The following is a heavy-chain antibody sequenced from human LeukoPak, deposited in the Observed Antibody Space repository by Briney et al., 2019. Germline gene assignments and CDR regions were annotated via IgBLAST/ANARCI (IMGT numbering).Heavy chain of an antibody. CDR1: GGSISSHY. Sequence: SETLSLTCTVSGGSISSHYWSWIRQPPGRGLEWIGYIYYSGSTSYNPSLKIRVTISVDTSKNQFSLKLMSVTAADTAVYYCARVGYYDSSGYYPTAYDAFDIWGQGTMVTVSS. CDR3: ARVGYYDSSGYYPTAYDAFDI. V-gene: IGHV4-59*11. CDR2: IYYSGST. J-gene: IGHJ3*02. D-gene: IGHD3-22*01.